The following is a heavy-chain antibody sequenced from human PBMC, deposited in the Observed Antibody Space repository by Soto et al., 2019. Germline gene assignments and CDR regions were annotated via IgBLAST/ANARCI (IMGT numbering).Heavy chain of an antibody. Sequence: GGSLRLSCAASGFTFSNAWMSWVRQAPGKGLEWVGRIKSKTDGGRTDYTAPVKGRFTISRDDSKNTLYLHMNSLKTVDTAVYSSSSCRGNLYDSYYYREYFEHWGQGTLVTVSS. CDR2: IKSKTDGGRT. D-gene: IGHD3-10*01. J-gene: IGHJ1*01. CDR1: GFTFSNAW. V-gene: IGHV3-15*01. CDR3: SSCRGNLYDSYYYREYFEH.